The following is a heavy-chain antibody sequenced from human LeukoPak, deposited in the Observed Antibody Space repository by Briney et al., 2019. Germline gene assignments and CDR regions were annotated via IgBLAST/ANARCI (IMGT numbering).Heavy chain of an antibody. J-gene: IGHJ4*02. D-gene: IGHD6-13*01. V-gene: IGHV1-2*02. CDR2: INPNSGGT. Sequence: ASVKVSCKVSGYTFTGYYMHWVRQAPGQGLEWMGWINPNSGGTNYAQKFQGRVTMTRDTSISTAYMELSRLRSDDTAVYYCARVASRATAGTVGYWGQGTLVTVSS. CDR1: GYTFTGYY. CDR3: ARVASRATAGTVGY.